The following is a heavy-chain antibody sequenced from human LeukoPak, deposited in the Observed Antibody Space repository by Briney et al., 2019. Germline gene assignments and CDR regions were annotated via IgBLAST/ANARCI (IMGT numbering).Heavy chain of an antibody. CDR3: ARDGDIVVVPAAMVNY. CDR2: INPNSGGT. J-gene: IGHJ4*02. Sequence: GASVKVSCKASGYTFTGYYMHWVRQAPGQGLEWMGWINPNSGGTNYAQKFQGRVTMTRDTSISTAYIELSRLRSDDTAVYYCARDGDIVVVPAAMVNYWGQGALVTVSS. V-gene: IGHV1-2*02. D-gene: IGHD2-2*01. CDR1: GYTFTGYY.